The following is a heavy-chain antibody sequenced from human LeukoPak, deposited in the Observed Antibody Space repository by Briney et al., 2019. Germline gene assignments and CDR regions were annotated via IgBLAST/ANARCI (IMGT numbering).Heavy chain of an antibody. V-gene: IGHV4-4*07. Sequence: PSATLSLTCTVSGRSISSYYWSWIRQPAGKGLEWIGRIYTSGSTNYNPTLKSRVTISIDKPKNQFTLKLSSVTAADTAVYYCARRSSGSYSFDYWGQGTLVTVSS. CDR3: ARRSSGSYSFDY. CDR2: IYTSGST. CDR1: GRSISSYY. J-gene: IGHJ4*02. D-gene: IGHD6-19*01.